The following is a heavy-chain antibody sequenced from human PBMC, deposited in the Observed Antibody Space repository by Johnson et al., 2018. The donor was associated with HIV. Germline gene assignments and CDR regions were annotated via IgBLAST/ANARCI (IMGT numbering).Heavy chain of an antibody. CDR3: AKESETYGGNIGFQHAFDI. CDR1: GFTFSDYY. D-gene: IGHD4-23*01. Sequence: VQLVESGGGLVKPGGSLRLSCAASGFTFSDYYMSWIRQAPGKGLEWVSYISSSGSTIYYADSVKGRFTISRDNSKNTVYLQMNSLRADDTAVYYCAKESETYGGNIGFQHAFDIWGQGTMVTVSS. J-gene: IGHJ3*02. V-gene: IGHV3-11*04. CDR2: ISSSGSTI.